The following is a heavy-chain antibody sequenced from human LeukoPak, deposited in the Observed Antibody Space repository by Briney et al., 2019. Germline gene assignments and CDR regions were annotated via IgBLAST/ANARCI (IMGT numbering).Heavy chain of an antibody. V-gene: IGHV3-7*01. Sequence: GGSLRLSCAASGFTFSSYWMSWVRQAPGKGLEWVANIKQDGSEKYYVDSVKGRFTISGDNAKNSLYLQMNSLRAEDTAIYYCARGGAPYFDWCFDYWGQGTLVTVSS. CDR3: ARGGAPYFDWCFDY. J-gene: IGHJ4*02. CDR1: GFTFSSYW. D-gene: IGHD3-9*01. CDR2: IKQDGSEK.